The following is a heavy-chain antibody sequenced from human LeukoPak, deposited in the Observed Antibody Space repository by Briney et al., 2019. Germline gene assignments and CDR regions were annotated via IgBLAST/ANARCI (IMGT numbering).Heavy chain of an antibody. CDR1: GFTFRDYY. CDR2: ISGSGRNI. Sequence: GGSLRLSCEASGFTFRDYYMTWIRQAPGKGLEWLLYISGSGRNIYYADSVRGRFTVSRDNAKNSLFLQMNSLRVEDTGVYYCAREDGSGWPSHDHWGQGTLVAVS. V-gene: IGHV3-11*01. CDR3: AREDGSGWPSHDH. J-gene: IGHJ4*02. D-gene: IGHD6-19*01.